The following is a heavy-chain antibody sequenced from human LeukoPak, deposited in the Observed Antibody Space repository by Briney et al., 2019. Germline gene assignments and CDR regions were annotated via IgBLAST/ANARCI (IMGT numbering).Heavy chain of an antibody. CDR3: AKEGYYDSSGYYVYYFDY. CDR1: GFTFSSYG. J-gene: IGHJ4*02. V-gene: IGHV3-33*06. CDR2: IWYDGSNK. D-gene: IGHD3-22*01. Sequence: GGSLRPSCAASGFTFSSYGMHWVRQAPGKGLEWVAVIWYDGSNKYYADSVKGRFTISRDNSKNTLYPQMNSLRAEDTAVYYCAKEGYYDSSGYYVYYFDYWGQGTLVTVSS.